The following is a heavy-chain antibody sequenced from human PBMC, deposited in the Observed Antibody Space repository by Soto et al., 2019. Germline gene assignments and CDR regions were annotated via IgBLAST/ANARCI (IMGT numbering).Heavy chain of an antibody. V-gene: IGHV3-23*01. CDR3: AKDRRAAPHNWFDP. CDR2: IRGSGGST. Sequence: GGSLRLSCAASGFTFSSYAMSWVRQAPGKGLEWVSAIRGSGGSTYYADSVKGRFTISRDNSKNTLYLQMNSLSAEDTAVYYCAKDRRAAPHNWFDPWGQGTLVTVSS. D-gene: IGHD6-13*01. CDR1: GFTFSSYA. J-gene: IGHJ5*02.